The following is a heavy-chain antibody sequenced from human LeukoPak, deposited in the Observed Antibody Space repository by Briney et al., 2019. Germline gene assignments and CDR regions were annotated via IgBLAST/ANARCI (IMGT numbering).Heavy chain of an antibody. CDR3: ARAGGPNWFDP. Sequence: PGGPLGFSVEAPGFTFSGYWMSWSRQAPGKGLEWVANIKQDGSEKYYVDSVKGRFTISRDNAKNSLYLQMYSLRAEDTAVYYCARAGGPNWFDPWGQGTLVTVSS. CDR1: GFTFSGYW. V-gene: IGHV3-7*01. J-gene: IGHJ5*02. D-gene: IGHD2-15*01. CDR2: IKQDGSEK.